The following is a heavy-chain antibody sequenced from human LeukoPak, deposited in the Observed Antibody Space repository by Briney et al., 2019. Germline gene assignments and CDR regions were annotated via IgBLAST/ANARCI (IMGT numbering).Heavy chain of an antibody. CDR1: GGSISSYY. CDR3: AKHEGSYYDKSGYTFDF. D-gene: IGHD3-22*01. Sequence: PSETLSPTCTVSGGSISSYYWSWIRQPPGKGLEWIGYIYYSGSTNYNPSLKSRVTISVDTSKNQFSLKLSSVTAADGAVYYCAKHEGSYYDKSGYTFDFWGQGTLVTVSS. J-gene: IGHJ4*02. V-gene: IGHV4-59*08. CDR2: IYYSGST.